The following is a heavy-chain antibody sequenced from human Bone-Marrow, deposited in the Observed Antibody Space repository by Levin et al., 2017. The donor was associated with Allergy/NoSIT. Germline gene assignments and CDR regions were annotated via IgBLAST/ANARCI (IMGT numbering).Heavy chain of an antibody. CDR1: GYSFTSYW. J-gene: IGHJ4*02. CDR2: IDPSDSYT. Sequence: ASVKVSCKGSGYSFTSYWISWVRQMPGKGLEWMGRIDPSDSYTNYSPSFQGHVTISADKSISTAYLQWSSLKASDTAMYYCARPSSTVTNGGDDYWGQGTLVTVSS. V-gene: IGHV5-10-1*01. D-gene: IGHD4-17*01. CDR3: ARPSSTVTNGGDDY.